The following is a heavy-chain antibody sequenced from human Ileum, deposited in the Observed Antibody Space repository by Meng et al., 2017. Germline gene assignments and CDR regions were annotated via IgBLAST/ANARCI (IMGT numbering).Heavy chain of an antibody. CDR1: GFSFSDYY. D-gene: IGHD2-15*01. CDR2: ISSTGSDI. CDR3: TRGGGYYFDY. J-gene: IGHJ4*02. V-gene: IGHV3-11*01. Sequence: GESLKISCAASGFSFSDYYMSWIRQAPGKGHEWVSYISSTGSDINSADSVKGRFTIAKVNAKTSLYLQMDSLRYEDTAVYYCTRGGGYYFDYWGQGMLVTVSS.